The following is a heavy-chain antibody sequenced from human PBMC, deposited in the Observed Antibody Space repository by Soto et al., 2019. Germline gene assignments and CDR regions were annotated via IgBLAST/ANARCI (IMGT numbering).Heavy chain of an antibody. Sequence: ASVKATCKAPGCTITNNGISWVRQAPGQGKEGMGWISTYNGDRKYAQKFQDRVTMTTETSTSTAYMELRSLRSDDTAVYYCARDPFFFKFRPTVDLWFVPLGQGTLVTVS. V-gene: IGHV1-18*01. CDR2: ISTYNGDR. J-gene: IGHJ5*02. CDR3: ARDPFFFKFRPTVDLWFVP. D-gene: IGHD2-21*01. CDR1: GCTITNNG.